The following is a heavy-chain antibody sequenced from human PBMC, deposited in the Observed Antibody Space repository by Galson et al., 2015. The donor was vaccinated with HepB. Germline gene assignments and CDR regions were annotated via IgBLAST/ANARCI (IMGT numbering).Heavy chain of an antibody. V-gene: IGHV3-23*01. Sequence: SLRLSCAASGFTFSNYGMNWVRQAPGKGLEWVSGISGSGIGTYYADSVKGRFTISRDNSKNTLYLQMNTLRAEDTAVYYCAKDLGGGLLWVTRPPFDRGRDQGTLVTVSS. CDR2: ISGSGIGT. CDR3: AKDLGGGLLWVTRPPFDRG. J-gene: IGHJ4*02. D-gene: IGHD3-10*01. CDR1: GFTFSNYG.